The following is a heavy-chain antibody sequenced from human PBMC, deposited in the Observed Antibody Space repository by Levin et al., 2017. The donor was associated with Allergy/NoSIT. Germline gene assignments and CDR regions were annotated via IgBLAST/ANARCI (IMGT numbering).Heavy chain of an antibody. J-gene: IGHJ4*01. CDR3: VFWSGGPLNY. CDR2: INPKSGGT. Sequence: GESLKISCKASGYTFTGYYIHWVRQAPGQGLEWMGWINPKSGGTNYAQRFQGKVIMTRDTSISTAYMELRRLISDDTAVYYCVFWSGGPLNYWGQGTLVTVSS. V-gene: IGHV1-2*02. D-gene: IGHD3-3*01. CDR1: GYTFTGYY.